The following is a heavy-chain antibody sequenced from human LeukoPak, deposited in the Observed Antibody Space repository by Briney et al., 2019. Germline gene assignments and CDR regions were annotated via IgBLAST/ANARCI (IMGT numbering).Heavy chain of an antibody. V-gene: IGHV4-61*08. CDR1: GGSISSGGYY. CDR3: ARHLSLVSPVDY. J-gene: IGHJ4*02. CDR2: IYYSGST. D-gene: IGHD2-2*01. Sequence: SETLSLTCTVSGGSISSGGYYWSWIRQHPGKGLEWIGYIYYSGSTNYNPSLKSRVTISVDTSKNQFSLKLSSVTAADTAVYYCARHLSLVSPVDYWGQGTLVTVSS.